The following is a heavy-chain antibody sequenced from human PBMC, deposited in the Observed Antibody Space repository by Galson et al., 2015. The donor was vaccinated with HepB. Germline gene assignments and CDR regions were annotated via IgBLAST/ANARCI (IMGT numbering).Heavy chain of an antibody. CDR3: AKVGDEECGGDCYPPANWFDP. D-gene: IGHD2-21*02. CDR2: ISGSGGST. J-gene: IGHJ5*02. Sequence: SLRLSCAASGFTFSSYAMSWVRQAPGKGLEWVSAISGSGGSTYYADSVKGRFTISRDNSKNTLYLQMDSLRAEDTAVYYCAKVGDEECGGDCYPPANWFDPWGQGTLVTVSS. V-gene: IGHV3-23*01. CDR1: GFTFSSYA.